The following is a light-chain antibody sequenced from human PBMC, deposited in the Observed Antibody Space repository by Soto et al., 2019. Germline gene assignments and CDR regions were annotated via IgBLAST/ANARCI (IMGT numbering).Light chain of an antibody. CDR2: GAS. V-gene: IGKV3-20*01. Sequence: VGLTQSPGTVSLSTGERTTLSCRASQSISRYLAWYQQKPGQGPRLLIYGASSRATGTPDRFSGSGSGTDFTLTINRLEPEDFALYYCQQYGSSPPTFGQGTKVDIK. J-gene: IGKJ1*01. CDR3: QQYGSSPPT. CDR1: QSISRY.